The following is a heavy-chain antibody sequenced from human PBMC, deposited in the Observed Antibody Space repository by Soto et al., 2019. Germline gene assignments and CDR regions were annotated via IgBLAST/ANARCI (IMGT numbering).Heavy chain of an antibody. J-gene: IGHJ6*02. D-gene: IGHD7-27*01. CDR2: ILPIFGTT. V-gene: IGHV1-69*01. Sequence: QVQLVQSGAEVKKPGSSVKVSCKASGGTFNIYNINWVRQAPGQGLEWMGGILPIFGTTNYAQRFQGRLTIIADDSTSTAYMELSSLRSEDTAVYYCAIDETGASYYYYYGMDVWGQGTTVTVTS. CDR1: GGTFNIYN. CDR3: AIDETGASYYYYYGMDV.